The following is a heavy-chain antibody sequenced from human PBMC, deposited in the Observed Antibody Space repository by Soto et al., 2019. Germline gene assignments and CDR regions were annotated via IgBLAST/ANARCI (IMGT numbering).Heavy chain of an antibody. CDR1: GGSISSGGYY. Sequence: PSETLSLTCTVSGGSISSGGYYWSWIRQHPGKGLEWIGYIYYSGSTYYNPPLKSRVTISVDTSKNQFSLKLSSVTAADTAVYYCARESAYSSSWYWFDPWGQGTLVTVSS. CDR2: IYYSGST. CDR3: ARESAYSSSWYWFDP. J-gene: IGHJ5*02. V-gene: IGHV4-31*03. D-gene: IGHD6-13*01.